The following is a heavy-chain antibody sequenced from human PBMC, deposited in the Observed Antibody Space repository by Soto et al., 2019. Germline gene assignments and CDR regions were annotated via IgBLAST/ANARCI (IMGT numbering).Heavy chain of an antibody. D-gene: IGHD2-2*03. J-gene: IGHJ3*02. CDR1: GYSFISYW. CDR2: FYPGDSTS. Sequence: PGESLKISCKTSGYSFISYWVAWVRQKPGKGLEWMGTFYPGDSTSTYSPSFQGQVTISVDKSISTAYLHLSSLKASDTAMYYCARIIGYCRNNDCSWTFDIWGQGTTVNVSS. CDR3: ARIIGYCRNNDCSWTFDI. V-gene: IGHV5-51*01.